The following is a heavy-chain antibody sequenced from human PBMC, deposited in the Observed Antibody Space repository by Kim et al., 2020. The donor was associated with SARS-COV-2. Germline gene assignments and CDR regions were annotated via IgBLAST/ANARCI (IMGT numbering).Heavy chain of an antibody. CDR3: ARDRSSGWYLDY. D-gene: IGHD6-19*01. V-gene: IGHV3-30*15. Sequence: YYADSVKGRFTISRDNSKTTLYLQVSSLRAEDTAVYYCARDRSSGWYLDYWGQGTLVTVSS. J-gene: IGHJ4*02.